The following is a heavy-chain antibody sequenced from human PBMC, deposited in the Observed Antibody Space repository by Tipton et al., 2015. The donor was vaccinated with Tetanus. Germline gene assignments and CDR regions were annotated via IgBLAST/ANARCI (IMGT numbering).Heavy chain of an antibody. CDR3: AREVPAAGHFDS. J-gene: IGHJ4*02. V-gene: IGHV4-61*01. D-gene: IGHD2-2*01. CDR2: VSYSGST. CDR1: GGSVRSGSCY. Sequence: LRLSCTVSGGSVRSGSCYWNWIRQPPGKGLEWIGYVSYSGSTNSNYSLKSRITISQDTSKNQFSLKLSSVTAADTAIYYCAREVPAAGHFDSWGQGTLVTASS.